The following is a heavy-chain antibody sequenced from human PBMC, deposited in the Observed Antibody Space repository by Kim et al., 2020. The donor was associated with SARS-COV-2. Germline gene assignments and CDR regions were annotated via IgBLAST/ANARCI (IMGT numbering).Heavy chain of an antibody. Sequence: GGSLRLSCAAPGFTFSDYYMSWIRQAPGKGLEWVSYISSSSSYTNYADSVKGRFTISRDNAKNSLYLQMNSLRAEDTAVYYCARDRSGTTFDYWGQGTLVTVSS. V-gene: IGHV3-11*06. J-gene: IGHJ4*02. CDR1: GFTFSDYY. CDR3: ARDRSGTTFDY. CDR2: ISSSSSYT. D-gene: IGHD1-1*01.